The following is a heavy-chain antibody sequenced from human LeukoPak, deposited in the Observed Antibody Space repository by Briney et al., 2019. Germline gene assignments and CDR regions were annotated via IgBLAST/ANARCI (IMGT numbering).Heavy chain of an antibody. CDR1: GFTFSSYA. CDR2: ISGSGGST. V-gene: IGHV3-23*01. D-gene: IGHD1-26*01. J-gene: IGHJ4*02. CDR3: AKDLVGATTLDY. Sequence: GGSLRLSCAASGFTFSSYAMSWVRPAPGKGLEWVSAISGSGGSTYYADSVKGRFTISRDNSKNTLYLQMNSLRAEDTAVYYCAKDLVGATTLDYWGQGTLVTVSS.